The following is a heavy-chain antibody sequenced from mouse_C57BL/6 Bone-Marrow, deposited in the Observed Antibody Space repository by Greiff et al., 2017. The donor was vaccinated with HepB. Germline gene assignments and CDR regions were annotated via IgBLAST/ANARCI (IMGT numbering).Heavy chain of an antibody. V-gene: IGHV1-64*01. Sequence: QVQLQPGAELVKPGASVKLSCKASGYTFTSYWMHWVKQRPGQGLEWIGMIHPNSGSTNYNEKFKSKATLTVDKSSSTAYMQLSSLTSEDSAVYYCARFYPAYFDYWGQGTTLTVSS. CDR1: GYTFTSYW. CDR2: IHPNSGST. CDR3: ARFYPAYFDY. J-gene: IGHJ2*01.